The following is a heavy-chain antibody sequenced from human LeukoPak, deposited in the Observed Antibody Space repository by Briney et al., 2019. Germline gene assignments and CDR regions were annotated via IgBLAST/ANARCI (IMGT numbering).Heavy chain of an antibody. CDR2: INSDGSST. D-gene: IGHD1-1*01. V-gene: IGHV3-74*01. J-gene: IGHJ4*02. Sequence: PGGSLRVSCVASGFTFNTYWMHWVRQSPGKGLVWVSRINSDGSSTTYADSVKGRFTISRDNAKNTVYLQMNSLRDEDTAVYYCTKGGTVGFDSWGQGTVVTVSS. CDR1: GFTFNTYW. CDR3: TKGGTVGFDS.